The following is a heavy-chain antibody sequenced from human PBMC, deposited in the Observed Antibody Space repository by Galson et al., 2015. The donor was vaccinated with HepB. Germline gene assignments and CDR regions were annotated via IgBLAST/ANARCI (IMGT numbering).Heavy chain of an antibody. CDR1: GYTSTSYD. CDR3: ARGRYGDYGAYYFDY. D-gene: IGHD4-17*01. V-gene: IGHV1-8*01. CDR2: MHPNSGNT. J-gene: IGHJ4*02. Sequence: VKVSCKASGYTSTSYDFNWVRQATGQGLEWVGWMHPNSGNTGYAQNFQGRVTMTRNTSISTAYMELSSLRSEDTAVYYCARGRYGDYGAYYFDYWGQGTLVTVSS.